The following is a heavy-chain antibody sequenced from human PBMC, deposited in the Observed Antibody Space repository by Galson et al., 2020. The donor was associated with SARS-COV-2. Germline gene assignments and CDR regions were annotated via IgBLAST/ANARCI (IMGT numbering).Heavy chain of an antibody. CDR3: ARDQRSCDY. CDR1: GFTFSSYA. J-gene: IGHJ4*02. V-gene: IGHV3-30*01. D-gene: IGHD6-25*01. Sequence: GESLKISCAASGFTFSSYAMHWVRQAPGKGLEWVAIISYDGNNKFYADSVKGRFTISRDNSKNTLYLQMNSLRDEDTAVYYCARDQRSCDYWGQGTLVTVSS. CDR2: ISYDGNNK.